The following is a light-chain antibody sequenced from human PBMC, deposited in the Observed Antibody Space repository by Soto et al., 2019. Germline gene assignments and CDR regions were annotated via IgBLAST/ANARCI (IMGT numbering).Light chain of an antibody. CDR2: DAS. J-gene: IGKJ1*01. V-gene: IGKV3-11*01. CDR3: QQRNNSWT. CDR1: QSVGSY. Sequence: EIVLTQSPVTLSLSPGERATLSCRASQSVGSYLAWYQQRPGQAPRLLVYDASNRATGIPARFSGSGSGTDFTLTISSLEPEDFAVYYCQQRNNSWTFGQRTKVDVK.